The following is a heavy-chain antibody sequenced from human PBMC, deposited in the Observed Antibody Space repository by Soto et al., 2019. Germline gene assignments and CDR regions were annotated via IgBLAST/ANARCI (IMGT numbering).Heavy chain of an antibody. CDR1: GFTFSSYG. CDR3: AKELPSTLGDWYFDL. V-gene: IGHV3-30*18. J-gene: IGHJ2*01. D-gene: IGHD1-26*01. CDR2: ISYDGSNK. Sequence: QVQLVESGGGVVQPGRSLRLSCAASGFTFSSYGMHWVRQAPGKGLEWVAVISYDGSNKYYADSVKGRFTISRDNSKNTLYLQMNSLRAEDTAVYYCAKELPSTLGDWYFDLWGRGTLFTVSS.